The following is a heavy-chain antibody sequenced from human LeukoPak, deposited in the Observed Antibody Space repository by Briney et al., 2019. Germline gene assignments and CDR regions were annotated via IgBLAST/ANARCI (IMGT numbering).Heavy chain of an antibody. CDR3: ARDLGQYYDTSDNWFDP. CDR2: INSDGLNT. Sequence: GGSLRLSCAASGFTFSNSWMHWVRQAPGKGLVWVSRINSDGLNTSYADSVKGRFTISRDNAKNTLNLQMNSLRAEDTAVYYCARDLGQYYDTSDNWFDPWGQGTLVTVSS. J-gene: IGHJ5*02. V-gene: IGHV3-74*01. CDR1: GFTFSNSW. D-gene: IGHD3-22*01.